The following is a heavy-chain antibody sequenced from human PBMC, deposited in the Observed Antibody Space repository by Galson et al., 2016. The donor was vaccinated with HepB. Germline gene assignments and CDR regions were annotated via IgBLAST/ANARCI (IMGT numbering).Heavy chain of an antibody. Sequence: SLRLSCAASGFTFSSDAMSWVRQAPEKGLEWVSGISASGAGTYYADSVKGRFTISRDNFKNTLYLQMNSLRAEDTAVYYCARRMATITSFDYWDQGTLVTVSS. V-gene: IGHV3-23*01. CDR3: ARRMATITSFDY. CDR1: GFTFSSDA. J-gene: IGHJ4*02. D-gene: IGHD5-24*01. CDR2: ISASGAGT.